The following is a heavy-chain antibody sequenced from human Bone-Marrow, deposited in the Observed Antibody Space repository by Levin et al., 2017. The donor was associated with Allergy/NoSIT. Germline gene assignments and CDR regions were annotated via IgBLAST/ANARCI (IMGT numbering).Heavy chain of an antibody. Sequence: YIIGTTDYNPFLKSRVTMSVDKSKNQFSLKLTSVTAADTAVYYCATGDSDFDHWGQGTLVTVSS. CDR3: ATGDSDFDH. D-gene: IGHD2-21*02. V-gene: IGHV4-4*07. J-gene: IGHJ4*02. CDR2: YIIGTT.